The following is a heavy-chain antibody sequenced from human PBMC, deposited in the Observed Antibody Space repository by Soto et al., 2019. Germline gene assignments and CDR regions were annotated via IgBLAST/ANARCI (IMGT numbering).Heavy chain of an antibody. CDR1: GFTFSDYY. D-gene: IGHD2-2*01. Sequence: GGSLRLSCAASGFTFSDYYMSWIRQAPGKGLEWVSYISSSGSTIYYADSVKGRFTISRDNAKNSLHLQMNSLRAEDTAVYYCASSPRRYCSSTSCRYFDYWGQGALVTVSS. V-gene: IGHV3-11*01. CDR2: ISSSGSTI. CDR3: ASSPRRYCSSTSCRYFDY. J-gene: IGHJ4*02.